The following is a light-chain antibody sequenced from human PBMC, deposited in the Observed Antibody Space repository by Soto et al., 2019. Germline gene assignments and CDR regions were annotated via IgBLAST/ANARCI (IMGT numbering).Light chain of an antibody. CDR1: SGHSSYI. CDR2: LEGSGSY. V-gene: IGLV4-60*02. Sequence: QPVLTQSSSASASLGSSVKLTCTLSSGHSSYIIAWHQQQPGKAPRYLMKLEGSGSYNKGSGVPDRSSGSSSGADRYLTISDLQFEDEADYYCETWDSNTRVFGGGTKVTVL. J-gene: IGLJ2*01. CDR3: ETWDSNTRV.